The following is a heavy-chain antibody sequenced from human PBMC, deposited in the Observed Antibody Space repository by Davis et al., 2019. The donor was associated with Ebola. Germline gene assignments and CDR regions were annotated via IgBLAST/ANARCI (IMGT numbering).Heavy chain of an antibody. D-gene: IGHD3-10*01. Sequence: SETLSLTCTVSGGSISSSYWSWIRQPPGKGLEWMGYIYNNGRTKDNPSLKSRVTISVDTSKNQFSLRLSSVTTADTAVYYCARVRDYYGSGTPWGQGTLVTVSS. J-gene: IGHJ5*02. CDR1: GGSISSSY. V-gene: IGHV4-59*01. CDR3: ARVRDYYGSGTP. CDR2: IYNNGRT.